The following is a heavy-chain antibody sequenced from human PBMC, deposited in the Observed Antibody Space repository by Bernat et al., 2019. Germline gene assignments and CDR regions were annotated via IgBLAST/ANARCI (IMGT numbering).Heavy chain of an antibody. CDR1: GFPFSTYA. Sequence: EVQLLESGGGLVQPGGSLRLSCAASGFPFSTYAMSWVRQAPGKWLEWVSAISGSGGSTYYADSVKGRFTISRDNSKNTLYLQMNSLRAEDTAVYYCAKYRGGTYAPSYWYFDLWGRGTLVTVSS. CDR2: ISGSGGST. CDR3: AKYRGGTYAPSYWYFDL. V-gene: IGHV3-23*01. D-gene: IGHD1-26*01. J-gene: IGHJ2*01.